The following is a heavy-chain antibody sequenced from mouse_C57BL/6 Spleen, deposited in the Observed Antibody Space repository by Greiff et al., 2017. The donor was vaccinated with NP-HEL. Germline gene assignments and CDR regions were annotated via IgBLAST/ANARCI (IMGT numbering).Heavy chain of an antibody. J-gene: IGHJ3*01. Sequence: QVQLQQSGAELVRPGASVTLSCKASGYTFTDYEMHWVKQTPVHGLEWIGAIDPETGGTAYNQKFKGKATLTADKSSSTAYMELRSLTSEDSAGYYCKGGGSSYGWFAYWGQGTLVTVSA. CDR1: GYTFTDYE. CDR2: IDPETGGT. V-gene: IGHV1-15*01. CDR3: KGGGSSYGWFAY. D-gene: IGHD1-1*01.